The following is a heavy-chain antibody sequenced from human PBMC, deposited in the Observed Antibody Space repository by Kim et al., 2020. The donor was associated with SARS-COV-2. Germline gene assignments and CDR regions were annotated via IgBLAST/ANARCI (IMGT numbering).Heavy chain of an antibody. V-gene: IGHV3-53*01. Sequence: DSVKSRFTISRDKSRNTLLLQMGSLRVEDTAIYYCAREVEAWCNSLDAFDLWGQGTMVTVSS. CDR3: AREVEAWCNSLDAFDL. D-gene: IGHD2-8*02. J-gene: IGHJ3*01.